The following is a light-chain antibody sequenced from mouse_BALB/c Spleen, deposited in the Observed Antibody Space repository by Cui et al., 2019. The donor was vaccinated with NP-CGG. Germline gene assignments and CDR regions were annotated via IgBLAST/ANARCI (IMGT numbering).Light chain of an antibody. J-gene: IGLJ1*01. CDR3: ALWYSNHWV. V-gene: IGLV1*01. CDR2: GTN. Sequence: QAVVTLGSALTTSPGETVTLTCRSSTGAVTTTNYANWVQEKPDHLFTGLIGGTNNRAPGVPARFSGSLIGDKAALTITGAQTEDEAIYFCALWYSNHWVFGGGTKLTVL. CDR1: TGAVTTTNY.